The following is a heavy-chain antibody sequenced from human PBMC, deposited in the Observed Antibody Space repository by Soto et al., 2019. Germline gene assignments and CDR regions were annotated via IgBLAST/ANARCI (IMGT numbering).Heavy chain of an antibody. V-gene: IGHV3-21*01. CDR2: ISSSSSYI. CDR3: ARTPEAIITMIDHYFDY. D-gene: IGHD3-22*01. J-gene: IGHJ4*02. Sequence: GGSLRLSCAASGFTFSSYSMNWVRQAPGKGLEWVSSISSSSSYIYYADSVKGRFTISRDNAKNSLYLQMNSLRAEDTAVYYCARTPEAIITMIDHYFDYWGQGTLVTVSS. CDR1: GFTFSSYS.